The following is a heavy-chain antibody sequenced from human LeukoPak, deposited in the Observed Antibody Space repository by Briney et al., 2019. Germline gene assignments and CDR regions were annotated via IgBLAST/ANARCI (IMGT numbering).Heavy chain of an antibody. V-gene: IGHV3-74*01. Sequence: GRSLRLSCAASGFTFSNYWMHWVRQAPGKGLVWVSRINSDGINTSYADSVKGRFTISRDNAKNTLNLQMNSLRVEDTAVYYCTRDSGRFRLDYWGQGILVTVSS. CDR2: INSDGINT. J-gene: IGHJ4*02. CDR1: GFTFSNYW. CDR3: TRDSGRFRLDY. D-gene: IGHD6-19*01.